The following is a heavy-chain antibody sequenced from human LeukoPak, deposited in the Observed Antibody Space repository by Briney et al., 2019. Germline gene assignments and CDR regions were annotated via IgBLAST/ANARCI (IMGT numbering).Heavy chain of an antibody. D-gene: IGHD1-26*01. V-gene: IGHV4-59*01. J-gene: IGHJ4*02. CDR2: IYYSGST. Sequence: SETLSLTCTVSGGSISSYYWSWIRQPLGKGLEWIGYIYYSGSTNYNPSLKSRVTISVDTSKNQFSLKLSSVTAADTAVYYCARGVWELPPIYFDYWGQGTLVTVSS. CDR3: ARGVWELPPIYFDY. CDR1: GGSISSYY.